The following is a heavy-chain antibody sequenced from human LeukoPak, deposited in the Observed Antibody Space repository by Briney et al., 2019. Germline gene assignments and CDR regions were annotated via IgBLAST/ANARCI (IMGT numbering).Heavy chain of an antibody. J-gene: IGHJ6*03. Sequence: PSETLSLTCTVSGGSISRYYWSWIRQPPGKGLEWIGYIYTSGSTNYNPSLKSRVTISVDTSKNQFSLKLSSVTAADTAVYYCARRSWKRVPAARDYYYYMDVWGKGTTVTVSS. V-gene: IGHV4-4*09. CDR1: GGSISRYY. CDR3: ARRSWKRVPAARDYYYYMDV. CDR2: IYTSGST. D-gene: IGHD2-2*01.